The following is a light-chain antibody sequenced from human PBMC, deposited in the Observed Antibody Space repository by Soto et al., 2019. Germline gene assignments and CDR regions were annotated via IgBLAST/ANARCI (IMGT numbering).Light chain of an antibody. J-gene: IGKJ1*01. CDR3: QQYNNWPRT. Sequence: EIVMTQSPATLSVSPGERATPSCRASQSVSNNLAWYQQKRGQAPRLLIYGASTRATGISARFSGSGSGTEFTLTISSLQSEDFAVYYCQQYNNWPRTFGQGTKVEIK. V-gene: IGKV3-15*01. CDR2: GAS. CDR1: QSVSNN.